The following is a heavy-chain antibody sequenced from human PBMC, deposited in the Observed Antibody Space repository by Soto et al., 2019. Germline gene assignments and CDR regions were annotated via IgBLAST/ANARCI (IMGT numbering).Heavy chain of an antibody. CDR3: ARGYGRNFDY. CDR2: IYHSGST. D-gene: IGHD5-18*01. V-gene: IGHV4-30-2*01. CDR1: GASVDNNIYS. J-gene: IGHJ4*02. Sequence: SETLSLTCSVSGASVDNNIYSWSWIRQPPGKGLEWIGYIYHSGSTYYNPSLKSRVTISVDTSKNQFSLKLSSVTAADTAIYYCARGYGRNFDYWGQGTLVTVSS.